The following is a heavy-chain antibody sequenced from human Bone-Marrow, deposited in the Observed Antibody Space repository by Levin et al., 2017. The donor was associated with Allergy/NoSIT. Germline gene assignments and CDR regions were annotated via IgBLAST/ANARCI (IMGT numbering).Heavy chain of an antibody. D-gene: IGHD2-2*01. CDR1: EFTFSSYW. CDR2: IKQDGSEK. Sequence: GGSLRLSCAASEFTFSSYWMSWVRQAPGKGLEWVANIKQDGSEKYYVDSVKGRFTISRDNAKNSLYLQMNSLRAEDTAVYYCARDLVVVVPSNRYYYYYGMDVWGQGTTVTVSS. V-gene: IGHV3-7*01. CDR3: ARDLVVVVPSNRYYYYYGMDV. J-gene: IGHJ6*02.